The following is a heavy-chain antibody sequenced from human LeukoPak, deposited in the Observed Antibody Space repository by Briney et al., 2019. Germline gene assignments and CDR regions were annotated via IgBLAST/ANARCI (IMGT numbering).Heavy chain of an antibody. CDR2: IYYSGRT. Sequence: SETLSLTCTVSGGSISSYYWSWIRQPPGKGLEWIGYIYYSGRTNYNPSLTSRVPISVETSKNQFSLKLRSVTAADTAVYYCARGRGIAAAGYYMDVWGKGATVTVSS. J-gene: IGHJ6*03. CDR3: ARGRGIAAAGYYMDV. D-gene: IGHD6-13*01. V-gene: IGHV4-59*01. CDR1: GGSISSYY.